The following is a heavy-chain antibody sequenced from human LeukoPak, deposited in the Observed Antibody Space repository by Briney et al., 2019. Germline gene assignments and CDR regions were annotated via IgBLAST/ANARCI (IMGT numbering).Heavy chain of an antibody. CDR1: GFIFSSYA. V-gene: IGHV3-23*01. CDR3: AKRTAFGDAGGWDI. J-gene: IGHJ3*02. CDR2: ITGSGGGT. Sequence: PGGSLRLSCAASGFIFSSYAMDWVRQAPGKGLEWVSGITGSGGGTYHADSVKGRFSISRDNSKNTQYLQMNSLRDEDTAVYYCAKRTAFGDAGGWDIWGQGTMVTVSS. D-gene: IGHD3-10*01.